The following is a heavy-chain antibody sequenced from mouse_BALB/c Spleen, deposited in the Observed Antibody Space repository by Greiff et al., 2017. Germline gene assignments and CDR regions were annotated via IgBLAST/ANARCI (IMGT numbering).Heavy chain of an antibody. CDR3: AREGYYYGSSPGFAY. CDR2: ISNGGGST. Sequence: EVQRVESGGGLVQPGGSLKLSCAASGFTFSSYTMSWVRQTPEKRLEWVAYISNGGGSTYYPDTVTGRFTISRDNAKNTLYLQMSSLKSEDTAMYYCAREGYYYGSSPGFAYWGQGTLVTVSA. D-gene: IGHD1-1*01. V-gene: IGHV5-12-2*01. CDR1: GFTFSSYT. J-gene: IGHJ3*01.